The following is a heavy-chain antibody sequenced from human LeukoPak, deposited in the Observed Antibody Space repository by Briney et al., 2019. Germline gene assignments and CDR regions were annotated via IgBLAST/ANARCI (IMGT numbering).Heavy chain of an antibody. J-gene: IGHJ1*01. CDR1: GGSISSSSYY. D-gene: IGHD4-23*01. Sequence: SETLSLTCTVSGGSISSSSYYWGWIRQPPGKGLEWIGSIYYSGSTYYNPSLKSRVTISVDTSKNQFSLKLSSVAAADTAVYYCASPGSMTVVTAEYFQHWGQGTLVTVSS. V-gene: IGHV4-39*01. CDR2: IYYSGST. CDR3: ASPGSMTVVTAEYFQH.